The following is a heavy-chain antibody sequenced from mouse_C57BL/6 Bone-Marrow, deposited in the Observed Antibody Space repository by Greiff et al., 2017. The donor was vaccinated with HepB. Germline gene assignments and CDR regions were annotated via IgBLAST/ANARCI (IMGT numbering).Heavy chain of an antibody. J-gene: IGHJ4*01. Sequence: EVQLVESGGGLVQPGGSLSLSCAASGFTFTDYYMSWVRQPPGKALEWLGFIRNKANGYTTEYSASVKGRFTISRDNSQSILYLQMNALRAEDSATYYCARYYGYYFYAMDYWGQGTSVTVSS. CDR2: IRNKANGYTT. D-gene: IGHD2-3*01. CDR3: ARYYGYYFYAMDY. V-gene: IGHV7-3*01. CDR1: GFTFTDYY.